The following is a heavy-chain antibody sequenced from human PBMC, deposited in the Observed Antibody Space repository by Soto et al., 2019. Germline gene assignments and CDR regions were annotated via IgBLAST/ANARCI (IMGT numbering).Heavy chain of an antibody. Sequence: EVHLVESGGGLVQPGGSLRLSCAASGFTFSTYWMHWVRQAPGKGLVWVSRINADGTTTTYADSVKGRFTISRDNAKNTLYLQMNSLRAVDTAVYFCATVATHSYNCVDPWGQGTLVTISS. CDR2: INADGTTT. CDR1: GFTFSTYW. J-gene: IGHJ5*02. D-gene: IGHD3-3*02. V-gene: IGHV3-74*01. CDR3: ATVATHSYNCVDP.